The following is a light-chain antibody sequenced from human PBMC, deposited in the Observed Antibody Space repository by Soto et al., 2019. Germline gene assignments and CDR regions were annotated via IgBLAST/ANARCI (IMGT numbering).Light chain of an antibody. CDR3: QQHRT. Sequence: DIVLTQSPATLSLSPGERATLSCRASQSVSSYLAWYQQKPGQAPRLLVFGASSRATGVPDRVTGSGSGTEFTLTISRLEPEDFAVYFCQQHRTFGQGTKVDIK. J-gene: IGKJ1*01. CDR1: QSVSSY. V-gene: IGKV3-20*01. CDR2: GAS.